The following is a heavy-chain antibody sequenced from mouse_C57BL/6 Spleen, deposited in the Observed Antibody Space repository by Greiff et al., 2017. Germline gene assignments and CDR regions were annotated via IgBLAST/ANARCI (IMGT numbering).Heavy chain of an antibody. CDR1: GFNIKDYY. D-gene: IGHD1-1*01. Sequence: VHVKQSGAELVRPGASVKLSCTASGFNIKDYYMHWVKQRPEQGLEWIGRIDPEDGDTEYAPKFQGKATMTADTSSNTAYRQLSSLTSEDTAVYYCTTNYYGSSPLDYWGQGTTLTVSS. J-gene: IGHJ2*01. CDR2: IDPEDGDT. CDR3: TTNYYGSSPLDY. V-gene: IGHV14-1*01.